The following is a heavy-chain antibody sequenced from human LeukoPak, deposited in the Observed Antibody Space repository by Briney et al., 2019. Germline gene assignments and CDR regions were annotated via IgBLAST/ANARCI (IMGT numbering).Heavy chain of an antibody. V-gene: IGHV1-69*05. Sequence: SVKVSCKVSGGTFSSYAISWVRQAPGQRLEWMGRIIPIFGTANYAQKFQGRVTITTDESTSTAYMELSSLRSEDTAVYYCARGGYSYGYSFDYWGQGTLVTVSS. CDR3: ARGGYSYGYSFDY. CDR1: GGTFSSYA. CDR2: IIPIFGTA. D-gene: IGHD5-18*01. J-gene: IGHJ4*02.